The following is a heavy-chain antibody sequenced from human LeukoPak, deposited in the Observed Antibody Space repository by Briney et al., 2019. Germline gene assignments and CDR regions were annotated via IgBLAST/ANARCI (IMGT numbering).Heavy chain of an antibody. CDR3: ARAAIRGSSYFDY. J-gene: IGHJ4*02. V-gene: IGHV1-69*13. D-gene: IGHD6-6*01. CDR1: GGTFSSYA. Sequence: SVKVSCKASGGTFSSYAISWVRQTPGQGLEWMGGIIQIFDTANYAQKVQGRVTITADESTSTAYMELSSLRSEDTAVYYCARAAIRGSSYFDYWGQGTLVTVSS. CDR2: IIQIFDTA.